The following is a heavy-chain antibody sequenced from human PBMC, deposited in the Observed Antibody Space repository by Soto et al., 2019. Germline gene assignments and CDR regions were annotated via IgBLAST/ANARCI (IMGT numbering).Heavy chain of an antibody. CDR3: ARESHIVVVPAASSYFDY. J-gene: IGHJ4*02. CDR1: GGSISSGGYY. D-gene: IGHD2-2*01. V-gene: IGHV4-31*03. CDR2: IYYSGST. Sequence: SETLSLTCTVSGGSISSGGYYWSWIRQHPGKGLEWIGYIYYSGSTYYTPSLKSRVTISVDTSKNQFSLKLSSVTAADTALYYFARESHIVVVPAASSYFDYWGQGTLVTVSS.